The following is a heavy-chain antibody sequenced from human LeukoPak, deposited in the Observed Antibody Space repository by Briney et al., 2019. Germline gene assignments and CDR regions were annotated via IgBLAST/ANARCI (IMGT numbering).Heavy chain of an antibody. CDR3: EAEKY. V-gene: IGHV6-1*01. CDR1: GDSPFSNSAT. CDR2: TYFRSKWYN. J-gene: IGHJ4*02. Sequence: SQTLSLTCALSGDSPFSNSATWDWLRQSASRGLEWLGRTYFRSKWYNGYAVSMKGRIPSTPDTSKKQFSLQLHSVTPEDTARDGCEAEKYWGQRTLVTVSS. D-gene: IGHD6-19*01.